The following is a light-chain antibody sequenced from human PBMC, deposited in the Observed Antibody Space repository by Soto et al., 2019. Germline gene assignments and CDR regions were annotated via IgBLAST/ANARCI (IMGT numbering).Light chain of an antibody. V-gene: IGLV2-14*01. J-gene: IGLJ2*01. CDR2: DVS. Sequence: QSALTQPASVSGSPGQSITISCTGTSSDVGDYDYVSWYQQHPGKAPKLMIYDVSSRPSGVSNRFSGSKSGNTASLTISGLQAEDEADYYCSSYASSSTLVFGGGTKLTV. CDR1: SSDVGDYDY. CDR3: SSYASSSTLV.